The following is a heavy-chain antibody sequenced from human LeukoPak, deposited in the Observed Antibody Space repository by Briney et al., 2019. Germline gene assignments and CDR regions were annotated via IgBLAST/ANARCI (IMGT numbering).Heavy chain of an antibody. CDR2: IHYSGST. CDR3: ARVRWDYYDSSGHMDV. D-gene: IGHD3-22*01. Sequence: PSETLSLTCTVSGGSINSSNYYWGWIRQPPGKGLEWIGSIHYSGSTYYSPSLKSRVTISVDTSKNQISLKLSSVTAADTALYYCARVRWDYYDSSGHMDVWGKGTTVTISS. J-gene: IGHJ6*03. V-gene: IGHV4-39*07. CDR1: GGSINSSNYY.